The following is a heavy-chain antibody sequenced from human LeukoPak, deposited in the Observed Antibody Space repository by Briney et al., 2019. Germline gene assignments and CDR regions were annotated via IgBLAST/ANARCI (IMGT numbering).Heavy chain of an antibody. CDR3: ASSSPVYSNYDDY. J-gene: IGHJ4*02. CDR2: IYYSGST. V-gene: IGHV4-39*07. D-gene: IGHD4-11*01. CDR1: GGSISSSSYY. Sequence: SETLSLTCTVSGGSISSSSYYWGWIRQPPGKGLEWIGSIYYSGSTYYNPSLRSRVTMSVDTSKNQFSLKLSSVTAADTAVYYCASSSPVYSNYDDYWGQGTLVTVSS.